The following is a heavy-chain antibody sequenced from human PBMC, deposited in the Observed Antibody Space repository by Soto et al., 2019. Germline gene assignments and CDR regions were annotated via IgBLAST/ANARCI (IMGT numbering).Heavy chain of an antibody. Sequence: QLQLQESGPGLVKPSETLSLTCTVSGGSISSSSYYWGWIRQPPGKGLEWIGSIYYSGSTYYNPSLKSRVTISVDTSKNQFSLKLSSVTAADTAVYYCARLSGGPRGYYGMDVWGQGTTVTVSS. V-gene: IGHV4-39*01. CDR2: IYYSGST. CDR1: GGSISSSSYY. J-gene: IGHJ6*02. CDR3: ARLSGGPRGYYGMDV. D-gene: IGHD2-15*01.